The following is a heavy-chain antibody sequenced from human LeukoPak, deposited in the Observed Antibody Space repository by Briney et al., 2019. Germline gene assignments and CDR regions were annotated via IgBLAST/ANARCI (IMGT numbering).Heavy chain of an antibody. Sequence: GGSLRLSCATSQFTFSNYGTSWVRQDPGKGLEWVSSISAGGGSTYYTDSVKGRFTISRDNSKNTLHLRMNSLRAEDTAVYYCAKGVVPAAYRYYFDYWGQGTLVTVSS. CDR2: ISAGGGST. CDR1: QFTFSNYG. J-gene: IGHJ4*02. CDR3: AKGVVPAAYRYYFDY. V-gene: IGHV3-23*01. D-gene: IGHD2-2*01.